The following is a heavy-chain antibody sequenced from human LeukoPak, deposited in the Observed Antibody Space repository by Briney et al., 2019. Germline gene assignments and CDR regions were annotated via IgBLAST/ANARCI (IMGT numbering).Heavy chain of an antibody. Sequence: ASVKVSCKASGYTFTGYYMHWVRQAPGQGLEWMGIINPSGGSTSYAQKFQGRVTMTRDTSTSTVCMELSSLRAEDMAVYYCARDRQPTAAGTPSYDYWGQGTLVTVSS. J-gene: IGHJ4*02. V-gene: IGHV1-46*01. D-gene: IGHD6-13*01. CDR2: INPSGGST. CDR3: ARDRQPTAAGTPSYDY. CDR1: GYTFTGYY.